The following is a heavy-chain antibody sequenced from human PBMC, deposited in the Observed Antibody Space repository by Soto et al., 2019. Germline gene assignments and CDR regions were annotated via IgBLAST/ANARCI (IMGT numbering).Heavy chain of an antibody. CDR2: ISGSAGSI. CDR1: GFTFSSYA. V-gene: IGHV3-23*01. J-gene: IGHJ4*02. Sequence: PGGSLRLSCAASGFTFSSYAMSWVRQAPGKGLEWVSDISGSAGSIYYADSVKGRFTISRDNAKNSLYLQMNSLRDEDTAVYCCAREVLTASYWGQGTLVTVSS. D-gene: IGHD2-8*01. CDR3: AREVLTASY.